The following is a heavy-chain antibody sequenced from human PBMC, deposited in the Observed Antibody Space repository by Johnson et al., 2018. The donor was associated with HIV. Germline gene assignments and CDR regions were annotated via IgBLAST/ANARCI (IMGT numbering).Heavy chain of an antibody. J-gene: IGHJ3*02. Sequence: VLLVESGGGLVQPGRSLRLSCAASGFTFADYAMHWARQTPGKGLEWVSGISWDSGGIGYADSVRGRFTISRDNAKNSLYLQMNSLRAEDTAVYYCAISPEYSSSWFDMWGQGTMVTISS. V-gene: IGHV3-9*01. CDR2: ISWDSGGI. CDR3: AISPEYSSSWFDM. CDR1: GFTFADYA. D-gene: IGHD6-13*01.